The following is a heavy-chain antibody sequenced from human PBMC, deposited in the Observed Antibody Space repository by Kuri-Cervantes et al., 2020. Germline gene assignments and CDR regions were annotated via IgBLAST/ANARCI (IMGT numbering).Heavy chain of an antibody. CDR2: INPSGGST. V-gene: IGHV1-46*01. Sequence: ASVKVSCKGSGYSFTSYYMHWVRQAPGQGLEWMGIINPSGGSTSYAQKFQGRVTMTRDTSTSTVYMELSSLRSEDTAVYYCASRVTGTTMDYYYYGMDVWGQGTTVTVSS. D-gene: IGHD1-20*01. CDR3: ASRVTGTTMDYYYYGMDV. J-gene: IGHJ6*02. CDR1: GYSFTSYY.